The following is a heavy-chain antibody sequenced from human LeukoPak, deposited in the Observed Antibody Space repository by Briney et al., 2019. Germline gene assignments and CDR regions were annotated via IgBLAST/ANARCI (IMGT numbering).Heavy chain of an antibody. J-gene: IGHJ4*02. CDR1: GYTFTGYY. V-gene: IGHV1-2*02. Sequence: ASVRVSCKASGYTFTGYYMHWVRQAPGQGLEWMGWINPNSGGTNYAQKFQGRVTMTRDTSISTAYMELSRLRSDDTAVYYCARVYYYDSSSHFGYWGQGTLVTVSS. CDR3: ARVYYYDSSSHFGY. CDR2: INPNSGGT. D-gene: IGHD3-22*01.